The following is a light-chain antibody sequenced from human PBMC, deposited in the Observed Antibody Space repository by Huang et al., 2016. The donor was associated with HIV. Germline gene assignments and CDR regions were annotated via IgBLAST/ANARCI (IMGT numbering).Light chain of an antibody. V-gene: IGKV1D-13*01. CDR3: QQFNNYLT. J-gene: IGKJ5*01. CDR1: RGISSG. Sequence: AIQLTQSPSSLSASVGDRVTITCRASRGISSGLAWYQQKPGKAPKLLIFYASSLESGVPARFRGSGSGTDFTLTISSLQPEDFATYYCQQFNNYLTFGQGTRLEIQ. CDR2: YAS.